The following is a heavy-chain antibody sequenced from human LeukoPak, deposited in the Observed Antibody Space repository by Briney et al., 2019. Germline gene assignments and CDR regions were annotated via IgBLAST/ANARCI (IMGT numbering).Heavy chain of an antibody. CDR2: FNSDGRST. CDR3: ARGRYYLDS. Sequence: GGSLRLSCAASGFTFSTYWMHWVRQAPGKGLVWVSRFNSDGRSTHYADSVRGRFTISRDNAKNTLYLQMNSLRAEDTAVYYCARGRYYLDSWGQGTLVTVSS. CDR1: GFTFSTYW. J-gene: IGHJ4*02. D-gene: IGHD3-3*01. V-gene: IGHV3-74*01.